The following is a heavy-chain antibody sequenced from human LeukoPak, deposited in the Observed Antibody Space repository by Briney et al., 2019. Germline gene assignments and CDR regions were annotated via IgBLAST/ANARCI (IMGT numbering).Heavy chain of an antibody. D-gene: IGHD2-2*01. Sequence: ASVKVSCKVSGYTLTELSMHWVRQAPGKGLEWMGGFDPEDGETIYAQKFQGRVTMTEDTSTDTAYMELSSLRSEDTAVYYCATDLSPEVQAAIRLGWGQGTLVTVSP. CDR2: FDPEDGET. CDR1: GYTLTELS. CDR3: ATDLSPEVQAAIRLG. J-gene: IGHJ4*02. V-gene: IGHV1-24*01.